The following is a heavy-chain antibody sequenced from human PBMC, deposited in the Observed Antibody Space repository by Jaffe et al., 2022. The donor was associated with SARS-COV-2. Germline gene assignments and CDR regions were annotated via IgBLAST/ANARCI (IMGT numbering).Heavy chain of an antibody. J-gene: IGHJ6*03. V-gene: IGHV1-18*01. D-gene: IGHD2-15*01. CDR3: ARGGVYCSGGSCYSVLGWYMDV. CDR2: ISAHNGNT. CDR1: GYTFTSHG. Sequence: QVQLVQSGAEVKKPGASVKVSCKASGYTFTSHGITWVRQAPGQGLEWMGWISAHNGNTNYAQKLQGRATMTTDTSTSTAYMELRSLRSDDTAVYYCARGGVYCSGGSCYSVLGWYMDVWGKGTTVTVSS.